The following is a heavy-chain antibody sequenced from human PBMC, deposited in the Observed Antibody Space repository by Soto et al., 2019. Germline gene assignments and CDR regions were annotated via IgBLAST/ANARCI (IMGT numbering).Heavy chain of an antibody. CDR2: IYYSGST. Sequence: QLQLQESGPGLVKPSETLSLTCTVSGGSISSSSYYWGWIRQPPGKGLEWIGSIYYSGSTYYNPSLKSRVTISVDTSKNQFSLKLSSVTAADTAVYYCARRRTTSRHGGARGDFDYWGQGTLVTVSS. V-gene: IGHV4-39*01. D-gene: IGHD3-16*01. CDR1: GGSISSSSYY. J-gene: IGHJ4*02. CDR3: ARRRTTSRHGGARGDFDY.